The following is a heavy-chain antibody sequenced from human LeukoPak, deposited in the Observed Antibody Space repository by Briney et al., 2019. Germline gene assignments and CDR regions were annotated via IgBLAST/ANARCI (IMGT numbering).Heavy chain of an antibody. D-gene: IGHD3-3*01. CDR3: ITGDYDFWSGFYSPNHYFDY. Sequence: GGSLRLSCAASGFTFTSAWMSWVRQAPGKGLEWVGRIKGKTAAGAPDYVASVKGRFTIPRDASKNTLFLQMNSLKTEDTAVYYCITGDYDFWSGFYSPNHYFDYWGQGTLVTVSS. J-gene: IGHJ4*02. CDR2: IKGKTAAGAP. CDR1: GFTFTSAW. V-gene: IGHV3-15*01.